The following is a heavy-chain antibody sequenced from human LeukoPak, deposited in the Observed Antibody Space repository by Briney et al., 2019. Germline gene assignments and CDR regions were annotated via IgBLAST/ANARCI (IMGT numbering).Heavy chain of an antibody. V-gene: IGHV3-7*01. Sequence: GGSLRLSCAASGFTFSSYWMTWVRQAPGKGLEWVANINQDESEKYYVDSVKGRFTISRDNAKSSLYLQMSSLRAEGTAVYYCARDATRGGDFDYWGQGTLVTVSS. CDR3: ARDATRGGDFDY. D-gene: IGHD2-21*01. CDR1: GFTFSSYW. CDR2: INQDESEK. J-gene: IGHJ4*02.